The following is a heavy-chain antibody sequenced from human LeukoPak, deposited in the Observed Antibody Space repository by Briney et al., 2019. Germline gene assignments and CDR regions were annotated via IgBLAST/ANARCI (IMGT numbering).Heavy chain of an antibody. J-gene: IGHJ4*02. CDR3: ARANDGDAYYFDY. Sequence: AQTLSLTCTVSGXSISSGGDYWSWIRQHPGKGLEWIGYIYNNGSTHYSPSLKSRVTISVDTSKNQFSLKLSSVTAADTAVYYCARANDGDAYYFDYWGQGTLVTVSS. V-gene: IGHV4-31*03. CDR2: IYNNGST. CDR1: GXSISSGGDY. D-gene: IGHD7-27*01.